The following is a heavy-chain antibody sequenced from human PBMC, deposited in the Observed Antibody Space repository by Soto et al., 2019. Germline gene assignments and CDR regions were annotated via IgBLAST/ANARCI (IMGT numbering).Heavy chain of an antibody. Sequence: QVQLVESGGGVVQPGRSLRLSCAASGFTFSSYGMHWVRQAPGKGLEWVAVIWYDGSNKYYADSVKGRFTISRDNSKNTLYLQMNSVRAEDTAVYYCARGYYDSSGWEPYYYYYMDVWGKGTTVTVSS. D-gene: IGHD6-19*01. CDR1: GFTFSSYG. V-gene: IGHV3-33*01. CDR3: ARGYYDSSGWEPYYYYYMDV. J-gene: IGHJ6*03. CDR2: IWYDGSNK.